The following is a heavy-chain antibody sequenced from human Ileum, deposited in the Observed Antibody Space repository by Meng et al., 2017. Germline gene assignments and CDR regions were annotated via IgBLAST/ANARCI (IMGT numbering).Heavy chain of an antibody. CDR3: ARVDFRGDSRDSSGLGL. J-gene: IGHJ4*02. CDR1: GGAFRGFY. V-gene: IGHV4-34*01. D-gene: IGHD3-22*01. Sequence: QGQLKEWGHQLVRPSGTLSPTRAVKGGAFRGFYVSWCRQSPEKGLEWIGETNHGGGTNYNPSLSSRVTISVDTSKNQFSLKVNSVTAADTAFYYCARVDFRGDSRDSSGLGLWGQGTLVTVSS. CDR2: TNHGGGT.